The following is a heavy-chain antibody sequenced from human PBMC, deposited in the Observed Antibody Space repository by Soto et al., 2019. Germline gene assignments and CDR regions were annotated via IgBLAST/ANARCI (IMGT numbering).Heavy chain of an antibody. Sequence: ASAKVSCKDSGYTFTSYGISWVRQAPVQGLEWMGWISAYNGNTNYAQKLQGRVTMTTDTSTSTAYMVRRSLRSDDTAVYYCARDLYLRQLPSLYYYYYYGMDVWGQGTTVNVSS. D-gene: IGHD2-2*01. J-gene: IGHJ6*02. CDR3: ARDLYLRQLPSLYYYYYYGMDV. CDR2: ISAYNGNT. CDR1: GYTFTSYG. V-gene: IGHV1-18*01.